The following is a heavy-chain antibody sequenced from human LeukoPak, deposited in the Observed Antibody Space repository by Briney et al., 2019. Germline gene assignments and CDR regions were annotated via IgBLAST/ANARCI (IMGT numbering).Heavy chain of an antibody. Sequence: PSETLSLTCAVYGGSFSGYYWSWIRQPPGKGQEWIGEINHSGSTNYNPSLKSRVTISVDTSKNQFSLKLSSVTAADTAVYHCARGGLMAYAQRKYSAFDIWGQGTMVTVSS. V-gene: IGHV4-34*01. CDR3: ARGGLMAYAQRKYSAFDI. CDR2: INHSGST. CDR1: GGSFSGYY. D-gene: IGHD2-8*01. J-gene: IGHJ3*02.